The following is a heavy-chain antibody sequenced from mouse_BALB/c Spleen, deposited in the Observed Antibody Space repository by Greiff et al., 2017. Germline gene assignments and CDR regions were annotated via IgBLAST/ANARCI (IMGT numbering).Heavy chain of an antibody. Sequence: VKLVESGPGLVAPSQSLSITCTVSGFSLTSYGVHWVRQPPGKGLEWLGVIWAGGSTNYNSALMSRLSISKDNSKSRVFLKMNSLQTDDTAMYYCARDEGTARATFFFDYWGQGTTLTVSS. CDR3: ARDEGTARATFFFDY. J-gene: IGHJ2*01. D-gene: IGHD3-2*01. CDR2: IWAGGST. CDR1: GFSLTSYG. V-gene: IGHV2-9*02.